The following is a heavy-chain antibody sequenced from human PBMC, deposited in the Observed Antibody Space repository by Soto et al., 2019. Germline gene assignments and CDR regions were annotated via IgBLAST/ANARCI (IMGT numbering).Heavy chain of an antibody. CDR3: ARGGVATVVPFDY. V-gene: IGHV4-30-4*01. Sequence: PSETLSLTCSVSGDSISNLDYFWAWIRQPPGQALEYIGYIYKSVTTYYNPSFESRVAISVDTSKSQFSLNVTSVTAADTAVYYCARGGVATVVPFDYWGQGTLVTVSS. D-gene: IGHD4-17*01. CDR1: GDSISNLDYF. CDR2: IYKSVTT. J-gene: IGHJ4*02.